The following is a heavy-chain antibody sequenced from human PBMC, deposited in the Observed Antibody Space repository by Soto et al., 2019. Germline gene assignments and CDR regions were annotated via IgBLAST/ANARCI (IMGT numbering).Heavy chain of an antibody. CDR3: AMRRITIFGVVYYYGMDV. Sequence: GGSRRLSCAAPGFTYSRNYLSWDPQAPGKGLEWVSVIYSGGSTYYADSVKGRFTISRDNSKNTLYLQMNSLRAEDTAVYYCAMRRITIFGVVYYYGMDVWGQGTTVTVSS. J-gene: IGHJ6*02. D-gene: IGHD3-3*01. CDR1: GFTYSRNY. V-gene: IGHV3-53*01. CDR2: IYSGGST.